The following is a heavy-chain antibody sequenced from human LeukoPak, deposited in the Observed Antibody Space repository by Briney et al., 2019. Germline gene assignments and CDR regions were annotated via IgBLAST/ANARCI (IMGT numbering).Heavy chain of an antibody. CDR3: ARAAMIEDGWFDP. CDR2: IIPIFGTA. Sequence: SVKVSCKASGYTFTSYAISWVRQAPGQGLEWMGRIIPIFGTANYAQKFQGRVTITTDESTSTAYMELSSLRSEDTAVYYCARAAMIEDGWFDPWGQGTLVTVSS. CDR1: GYTFTSYA. D-gene: IGHD3-22*01. J-gene: IGHJ5*02. V-gene: IGHV1-69*05.